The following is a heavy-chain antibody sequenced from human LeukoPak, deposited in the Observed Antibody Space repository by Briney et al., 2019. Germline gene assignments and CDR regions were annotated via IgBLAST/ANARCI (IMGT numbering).Heavy chain of an antibody. D-gene: IGHD5-24*01. V-gene: IGHV1-8*01. CDR2: INPNSGGT. CDR1: GYTFTSYD. CDR3: ARARDGYNFFDL. Sequence: ASVKVSCKASGYTFTSYDINWVRQAPGQGLEWMGWINPNSGGTNYAQKFQGRVTMTRNTSISTAYMELSSLRSEDTAVYYCARARDGYNFFDLWGRGTLVTVSS. J-gene: IGHJ2*01.